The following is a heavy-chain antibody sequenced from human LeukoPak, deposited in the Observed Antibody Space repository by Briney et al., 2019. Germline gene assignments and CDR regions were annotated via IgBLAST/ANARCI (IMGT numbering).Heavy chain of an antibody. CDR2: ISYDGSNK. J-gene: IGHJ6*02. CDR3: ARDTDGELLDYYYGMDV. V-gene: IGHV3-30-3*01. CDR1: GFTFSSYA. D-gene: IGHD3-10*01. Sequence: GGSLRLSCAASGFTFSSYAMRWVRQAPGKGLEWVAVISYDGSNKYYADSVKGRFTISRDNSKNTLYLQMNSLRAEDTAVYYCARDTDGELLDYYYGMDVWGQGTTVTVSS.